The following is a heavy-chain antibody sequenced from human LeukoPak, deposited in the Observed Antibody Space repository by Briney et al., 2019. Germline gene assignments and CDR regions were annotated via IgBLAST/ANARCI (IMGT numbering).Heavy chain of an antibody. CDR3: ARPNYYDSSGYYY. V-gene: IGHV3-7*01. Sequence: GGSLRLSCAASGFTFSNYTIHWIRQAPGKGLEWVANIKQDGSEKYYVDSVKGRFTISRDNAKNSLYLQMNSLRAEDTAVYYCARPNYYDSSGYYYWGQGTLVTVSS. CDR2: IKQDGSEK. J-gene: IGHJ4*02. D-gene: IGHD3-22*01. CDR1: GFTFSNYT.